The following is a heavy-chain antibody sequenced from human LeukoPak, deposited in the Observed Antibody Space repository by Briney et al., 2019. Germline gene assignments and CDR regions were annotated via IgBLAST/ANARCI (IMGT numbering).Heavy chain of an antibody. D-gene: IGHD3-10*01. Sequence: PGGSLRLSCATSGFTFTNYGINWVRQAPGKGLEWVSYISNSAILYADSVKGRFTISRDNAKNSLYLQMNSLRAEDTAVYYCARDLYGSGSYYSYYYYGMDVWGQGTTVTVSS. V-gene: IGHV3-48*04. CDR2: ISNSAI. CDR1: GFTFTNYG. CDR3: ARDLYGSGSYYSYYYYGMDV. J-gene: IGHJ6*02.